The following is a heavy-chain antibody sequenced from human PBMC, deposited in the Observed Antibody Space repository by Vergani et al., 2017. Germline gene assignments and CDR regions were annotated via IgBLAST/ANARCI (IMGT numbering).Heavy chain of an antibody. CDR2: IIPILGIA. D-gene: IGHD3-22*01. J-gene: IGHJ5*02. V-gene: IGHV1-69*08. Sequence: QVQLVQSGAEVKKPGSSVKVSCKASGGTFSSYTISWVRQAPGQGLEWMGGIIPILGIANYAQKFQGRVTITADKTTSTAYMGLSSLRSEDTAVYYCARDLYYYDSSGFSWFETWGQGTLVTVSS. CDR1: GGTFSSYT. CDR3: ARDLYYYDSSGFSWFET.